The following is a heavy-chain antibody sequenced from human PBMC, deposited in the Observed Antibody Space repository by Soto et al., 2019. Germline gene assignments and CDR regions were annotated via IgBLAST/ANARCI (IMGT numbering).Heavy chain of an antibody. Sequence: SGPTLVNPTQTLTLTCTFSGFSLSTSGMCVSWIRQPPGKALEWLARIDWDDDKYYSTSLKTRLTISKDTSKNQVVLTMTNMDPVDTATYYCARTPLTIFGVAPPRRSIYYYYYGMDVWGQGTTVTVSS. V-gene: IGHV2-70*11. D-gene: IGHD3-3*01. CDR2: IDWDDDK. CDR3: ARTPLTIFGVAPPRRSIYYYYYGMDV. CDR1: GFSLSTSGMC. J-gene: IGHJ6*02.